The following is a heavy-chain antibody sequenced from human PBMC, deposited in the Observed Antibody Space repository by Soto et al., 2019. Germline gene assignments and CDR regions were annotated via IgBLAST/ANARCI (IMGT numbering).Heavy chain of an antibody. J-gene: IGHJ4*02. D-gene: IGHD1-26*01. V-gene: IGHV3-30-3*01. Sequence: GGSLRLSCAASGFTFSSYAMHWVRQAPGKGLEWVAVISYDGSNKYYADSVKGRFTISRDNSKNTLYLQMNSLRAEDTAVYYCARVMYSGSYEYPNFDYWGQGTLVTVSS. CDR1: GFTFSSYA. CDR2: ISYDGSNK. CDR3: ARVMYSGSYEYPNFDY.